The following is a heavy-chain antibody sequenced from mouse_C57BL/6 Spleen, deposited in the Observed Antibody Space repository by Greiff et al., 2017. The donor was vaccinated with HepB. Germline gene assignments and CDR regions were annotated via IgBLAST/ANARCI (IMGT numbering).Heavy chain of an antibody. D-gene: IGHD1-1*01. V-gene: IGHV1-15*01. Sequence: QVQLKQSGAELVRPGASVTLSCKASGYTFTDYEMHWVKQTPVHGLEWIGAIDPETGGTAYNQKFKGKAILTADKSSSTAYMELRSLTSEDSAVYYCTRGGITTVVADYWGQGTTLTVSS. CDR3: TRGGITTVVADY. CDR2: IDPETGGT. CDR1: GYTFTDYE. J-gene: IGHJ2*01.